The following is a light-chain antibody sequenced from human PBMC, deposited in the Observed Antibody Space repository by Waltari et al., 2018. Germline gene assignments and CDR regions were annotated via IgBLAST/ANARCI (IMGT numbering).Light chain of an antibody. CDR1: QRINTN. CDR3: QHYINWPLT. CDR2: GAS. Sequence: ETVMTQSPATLSVSPGESVTLPCSASQRINTNLAWYQQKPGQAPRLLIYGASTRAAAVPGRFSASGSGTEFTLTISSLQSEDFAVYFCQHYINWPLTFGGGTKVEI. V-gene: IGKV3-15*01. J-gene: IGKJ4*01.